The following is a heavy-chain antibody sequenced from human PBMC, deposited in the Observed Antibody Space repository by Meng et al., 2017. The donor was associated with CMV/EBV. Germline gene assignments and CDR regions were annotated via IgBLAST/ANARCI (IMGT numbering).Heavy chain of an antibody. V-gene: IGHV1-8*01. CDR3: ASSHRWGFDY. CDR1: GGSISSSS. J-gene: IGHJ4*02. CDR2: MNPNSGNT. Sequence: TCTVSGGSISSSSYYWGWIRQPPGKGLEWMGWMNPNSGNTGYTQKFQGRVTMTRNTSISTAYMELSSLRSEDTAVYYCASSHRWGFDYWGQGTLVTVSS. D-gene: IGHD3-16*01.